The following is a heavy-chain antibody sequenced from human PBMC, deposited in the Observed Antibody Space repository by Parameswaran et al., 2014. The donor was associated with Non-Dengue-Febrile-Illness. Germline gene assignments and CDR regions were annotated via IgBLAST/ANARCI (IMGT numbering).Heavy chain of an antibody. D-gene: IGHD3-3*01. J-gene: IGHJ5*02. V-gene: IGHV4-34*01. Sequence: VRQAPGKGLEWIGEINHSGSTNYNPSLKSRVTISVDTSKNQFSLKLSSVTAADTAVYYCARGDFWSGYYNSRRWFDPWGQGTLVTVSS. CDR2: INHSGST. CDR3: ARGDFWSGYYNSRRWFDP.